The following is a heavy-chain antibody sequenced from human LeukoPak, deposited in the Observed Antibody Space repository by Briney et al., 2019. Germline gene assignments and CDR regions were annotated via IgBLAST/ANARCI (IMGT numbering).Heavy chain of an antibody. CDR1: GFTVSSNY. CDR3: AKDQSVYNWNDELDY. V-gene: IGHV3-23*01. J-gene: IGHJ4*02. Sequence: PGGSLRLSCAASGFTVSSNYMSWVRQAPGKGLEWVSAISGSGGSTYYADSVKGRFTISRDNSENTLYLQMNSLRAEDTAVYYCAKDQSVYNWNDELDYWGQGTLVTVSS. D-gene: IGHD1-1*01. CDR2: ISGSGGST.